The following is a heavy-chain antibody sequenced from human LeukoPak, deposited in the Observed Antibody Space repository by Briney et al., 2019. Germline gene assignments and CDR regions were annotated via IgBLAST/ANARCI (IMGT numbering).Heavy chain of an antibody. CDR1: GFTFDDYA. CDR3: AKGRVAARPDYFDY. Sequence: PGRSLRLSCAASGFTFDDYAMHWVRQAPGKGLEWVSGISWNSGSIGYADSVKGRFTISRDNAKNSLYLQMNSLRAEDTALYYCAKGRVAARPDYFDYWGQGTLVTVSS. V-gene: IGHV3-9*01. J-gene: IGHJ4*02. D-gene: IGHD6-6*01. CDR2: ISWNSGSI.